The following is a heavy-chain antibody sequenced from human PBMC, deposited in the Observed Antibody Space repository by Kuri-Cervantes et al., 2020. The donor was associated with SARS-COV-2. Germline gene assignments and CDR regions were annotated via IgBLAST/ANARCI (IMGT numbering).Heavy chain of an antibody. CDR2: IYYSGST. CDR3: ARGARYYDSSGYYQGFDI. CDR1: GGSISSSGYY. V-gene: IGHV4-39*07. J-gene: IGHJ3*02. D-gene: IGHD3-22*01. Sequence: SQTLSLTCTVSGGSISSSGYYWGWIRQPPGKGLEWIGSIYYSGSTYYNPSLKSRATISVDTSKNQFSLKLSSVTAADTAVYYCARGARYYDSSGYYQGFDIWGQGTMVTVSS.